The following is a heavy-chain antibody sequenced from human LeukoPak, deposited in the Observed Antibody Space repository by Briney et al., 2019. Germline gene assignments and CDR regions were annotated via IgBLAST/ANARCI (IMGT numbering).Heavy chain of an antibody. CDR1: GGSISSYY. CDR3: ARAEKVYYYYYMDV. J-gene: IGHJ6*03. V-gene: IGHV4-4*07. CDR2: IYTSGST. Sequence: SETLSLTCTVSGGSISSYYWRWIRQPAGKGLEWIGRIYTSGSTNYNPSLKSRVTMSVDTSKNQFSLKLSSVTAADTAVYYCARAEKVYYYYYMDVWGKGTTVTVSS.